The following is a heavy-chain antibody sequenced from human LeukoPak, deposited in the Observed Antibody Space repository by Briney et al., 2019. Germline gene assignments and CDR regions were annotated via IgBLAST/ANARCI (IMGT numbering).Heavy chain of an antibody. V-gene: IGHV3-21*01. CDR3: AREGRCSGGSCYRYYFDY. J-gene: IGHJ4*02. D-gene: IGHD2-15*01. CDR1: GFAVSSNY. Sequence: GGSLRLSCAASGFAVSSNYMSWVRQPPGKGLEWVSSISSSSSYIYYADSVKGRFTISRDNAKNSLYLQMNSLRAEDTAVYYCAREGRCSGGSCYRYYFDYWGQGTLVTVSS. CDR2: ISSSSSYI.